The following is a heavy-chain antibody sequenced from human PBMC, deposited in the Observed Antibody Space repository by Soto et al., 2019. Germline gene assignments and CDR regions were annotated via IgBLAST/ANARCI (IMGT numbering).Heavy chain of an antibody. Sequence: QVQLVQSGAEVKKPGSSVRVSCKASGGTFSSYAISWVRQAPGQGLEWMGGIIPIFDTADYAQKFQGRVTITADESTSTAYMELGNMRPENTAVDYCATHPIATITYSSGMDVWGQGTTVTVSS. V-gene: IGHV1-69*12. CDR3: ATHPIATITYSSGMDV. CDR2: IIPIFDTA. J-gene: IGHJ6*02. CDR1: GGTFSSYA. D-gene: IGHD2-21*01.